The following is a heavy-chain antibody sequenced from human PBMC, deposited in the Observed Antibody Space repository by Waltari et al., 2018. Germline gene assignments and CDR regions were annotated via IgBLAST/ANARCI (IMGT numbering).Heavy chain of an antibody. J-gene: IGHJ4*02. Sequence: QVQLVQSGAEVKKPGASVKVSCKASGYTFTSYAMHWVRQAPGQRLEWMGWINAGNGNTKYSQKCQGRVTITRDTSASTADMELSSLRSEDTAVYYCASGRYCSSTSCYAWDYWGQGTLVTVSS. CDR3: ASGRYCSSTSCYAWDY. CDR2: INAGNGNT. CDR1: GYTFTSYA. D-gene: IGHD2-2*01. V-gene: IGHV1-3*01.